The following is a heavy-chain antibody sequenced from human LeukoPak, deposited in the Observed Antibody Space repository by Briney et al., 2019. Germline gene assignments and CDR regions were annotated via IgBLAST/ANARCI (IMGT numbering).Heavy chain of an antibody. Sequence: ASVKVSCKASGYTFISYGISWVRQAPGQGLEWMGWISAYNGNTNYAQKLQGRVTMTTDTSTSTAYMELRSLRSDDTAVYYCAREIGYYDSSGEIDYWGQGTLVTVSS. CDR1: GYTFISYG. CDR3: AREIGYYDSSGEIDY. V-gene: IGHV1-18*01. D-gene: IGHD3-22*01. CDR2: ISAYNGNT. J-gene: IGHJ4*02.